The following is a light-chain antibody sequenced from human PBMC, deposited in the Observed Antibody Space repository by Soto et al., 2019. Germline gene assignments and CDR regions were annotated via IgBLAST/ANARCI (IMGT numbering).Light chain of an antibody. CDR1: QSVSNAY. CDR2: GAS. J-gene: IGKJ1*01. Sequence: EIVLTQSPGTLSLSPRERATLSCRASQSVSNAYLAWYQHKVGQSPRLLIYGASNRAPGIPDRFSGSGSGTYFTLTISRLEPEEFAVYYCQQYAASPRTFGQGTQVEVK. V-gene: IGKV3-20*01. CDR3: QQYAASPRT.